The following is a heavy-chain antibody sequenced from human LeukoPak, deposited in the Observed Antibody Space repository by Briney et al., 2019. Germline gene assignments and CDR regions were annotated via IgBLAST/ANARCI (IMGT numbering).Heavy chain of an antibody. Sequence: ASVKVSCKASGYTFTSYDINWVRQATGQGLEWMGWMNPNSGNTGYAQKFQGRVTMTTDTSTSTAYMELRSLRSDDTAVYYCARDCRYYYDSSGYYYDDAFDIWGQGTMVTVSS. CDR3: ARDCRYYYDSSGYYYDDAFDI. D-gene: IGHD3-22*01. J-gene: IGHJ3*02. CDR1: GYTFTSYD. CDR2: MNPNSGNT. V-gene: IGHV1-8*01.